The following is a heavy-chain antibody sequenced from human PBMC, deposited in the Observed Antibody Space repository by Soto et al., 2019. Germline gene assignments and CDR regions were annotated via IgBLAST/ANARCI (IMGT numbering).Heavy chain of an antibody. CDR2: ISGSGGST. CDR1: GFTFSSYA. Sequence: PGGSLRLSCAASGFTFSSYAMSWVRQAPGKGLEWVSAISGSGGSTYYADSVKGRFTISRDNSKNTLYLQMNSLRAEDTAVYYGANKRGGSYYYFDYWGQGTLVTVSS. D-gene: IGHD1-26*01. J-gene: IGHJ4*02. CDR3: ANKRGGSYYYFDY. V-gene: IGHV3-23*01.